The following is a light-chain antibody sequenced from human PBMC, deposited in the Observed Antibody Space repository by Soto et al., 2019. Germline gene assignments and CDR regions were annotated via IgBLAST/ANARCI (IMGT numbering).Light chain of an antibody. J-gene: IGKJ1*01. CDR3: QQYETFSGT. CDR1: QSVSGW. V-gene: IGKV1-5*01. CDR2: DAS. Sequence: DIQRTQSPSALSASVGDTVAVTCRASQSVSGWLAWYQQKPGEAPKLLIYDASALPRGVPSRFSGSGSGTKFTLTIASLQPDDFATYYCQQYETFSGTFGPGTKVDIK.